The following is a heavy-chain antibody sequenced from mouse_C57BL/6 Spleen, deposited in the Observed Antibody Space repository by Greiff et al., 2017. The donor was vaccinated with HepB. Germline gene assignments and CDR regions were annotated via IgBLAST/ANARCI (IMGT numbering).Heavy chain of an antibody. V-gene: IGHV1-81*01. D-gene: IGHD1-1*01. CDR2: IYPRSGNT. Sequence: VQLQQSGAELARPGASVKLSCKASGYTFTSYGISWVKQRTGQGLEWIGEIYPRSGNTYYNEKFKGKATLTADKSSSTAYMELRSLTSEDSAVYFCASYYYGSSYEYFDVWGTGTTVTVSS. CDR3: ASYYYGSSYEYFDV. CDR1: GYTFTSYG. J-gene: IGHJ1*03.